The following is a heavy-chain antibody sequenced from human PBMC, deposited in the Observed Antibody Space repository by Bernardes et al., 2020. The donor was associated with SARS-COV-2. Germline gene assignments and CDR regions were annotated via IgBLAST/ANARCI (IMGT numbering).Heavy chain of an antibody. CDR2: ISTSGSPT. V-gene: IGHV3-23*01. CDR3: AKRLSGNNPFDY. J-gene: IGHJ4*02. D-gene: IGHD1-26*01. Sequence: GWSLRLSCAASGFTFTNYALTWVRQAPGKGLEWVSIISTSGSPTFYADSVKGRFTISRDNSKNTLYLQMNSLRDEDTAVYYCAKRLSGNNPFDYWGQGTLVTVSS. CDR1: GFTFTNYA.